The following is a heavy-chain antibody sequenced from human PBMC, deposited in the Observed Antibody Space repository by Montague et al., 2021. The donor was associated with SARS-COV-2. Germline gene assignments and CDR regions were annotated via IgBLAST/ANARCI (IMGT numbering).Heavy chain of an antibody. CDR1: GDSVSSNPAT. CDR3: ARTTTRMLYPENAFDI. D-gene: IGHD2-15*01. J-gene: IGHJ3*02. CDR2: TYYRSKWYH. V-gene: IGHV6-1*01. Sequence: CAISGDSVSSNPATWNWNRQSPSRDLEWLGRTYYRSKWYHDYAISLKSRITINPDTSKNQFSLQLSSVAPEDTAVFYCARTTTRMLYPENAFDIWGQGTMVTVSS.